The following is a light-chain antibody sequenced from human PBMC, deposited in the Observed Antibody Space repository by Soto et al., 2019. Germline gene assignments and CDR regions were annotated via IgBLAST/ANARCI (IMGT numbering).Light chain of an antibody. CDR3: QHYGTSAL. Sequence: EIVLTQSPGTLSLSPGERATLSCRASQSVSSSYLAWYQQKPGQAPRLLIYDASMATGIPDRFGGSGSGTDFTLTITRLEPEDVAVYYCQHYGTSALFGPGTKVDI. CDR1: QSVSSSY. J-gene: IGKJ3*01. V-gene: IGKV3-20*01. CDR2: DAS.